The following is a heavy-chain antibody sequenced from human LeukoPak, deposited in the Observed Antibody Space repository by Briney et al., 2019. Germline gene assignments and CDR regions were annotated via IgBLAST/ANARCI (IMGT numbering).Heavy chain of an antibody. CDR3: AKPGNDYGDYSNFDS. Sequence: PGGSLRLSCAVSGFTFSNYGMSWVRQAPGKGLEWVTMISYDGSNKYYADSVKGRFTISRDNSKNTLYLQMNSLRAEDTAVYYCAKPGNDYGDYSNFDSWGQGTLVTVSS. CDR1: GFTFSNYG. V-gene: IGHV3-30*18. CDR2: ISYDGSNK. D-gene: IGHD4-17*01. J-gene: IGHJ4*02.